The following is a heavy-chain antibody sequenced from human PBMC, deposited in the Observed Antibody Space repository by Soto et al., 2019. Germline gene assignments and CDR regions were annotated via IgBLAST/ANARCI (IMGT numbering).Heavy chain of an antibody. CDR3: ARVGVWGNIAAPLGAFDI. D-gene: IGHD6-6*01. J-gene: IGHJ3*02. CDR1: GGSISSYY. V-gene: IGHV4-59*01. CDR2: IYCSGST. Sequence: PSETLSLTCTVSGGSISSYYWSWIRQPPGKGLEWIGYIYCSGSTNYNPSLKSRVTISVDTSKNQFSLKLSSVTAADTAVYYCARVGVWGNIAAPLGAFDIWGQGTMVTVSS.